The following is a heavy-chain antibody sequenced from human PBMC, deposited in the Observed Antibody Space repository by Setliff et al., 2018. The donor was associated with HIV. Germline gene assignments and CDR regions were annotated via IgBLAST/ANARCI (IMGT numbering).Heavy chain of an antibody. V-gene: IGHV4-34*01. CDR3: ARFDVTPMTTRDY. CDR2: IHHTGHI. CDR1: GASLTDYY. D-gene: IGHD4-17*01. J-gene: IGHJ4*02. Sequence: PSETLSLTCAFYGASLTDYYWNWIRQPPGKGLEWIGEIHHTGHINYNPSFKSRVTMSLDMSTNQFSLKMASMTAADSAVYYCARFDVTPMTTRDYWGQGTQVTVSS.